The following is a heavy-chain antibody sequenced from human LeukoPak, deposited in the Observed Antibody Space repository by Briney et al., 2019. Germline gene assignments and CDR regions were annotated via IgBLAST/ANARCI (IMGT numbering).Heavy chain of an antibody. CDR1: GFTVSSNY. D-gene: IGHD3-10*01. J-gene: IGHJ5*02. Sequence: PGGSLRLSCAASGFTVSSNYMSWVRQAPGKGLEWVSAISGSGSSTYYADSVKGRFTISRDNSKNTLYLQMNSLRAEDTAVYYCAKEGPMVRGVIITSSWFDPWGQGTLVTVSS. CDR2: ISGSGSST. CDR3: AKEGPMVRGVIITSSWFDP. V-gene: IGHV3-23*01.